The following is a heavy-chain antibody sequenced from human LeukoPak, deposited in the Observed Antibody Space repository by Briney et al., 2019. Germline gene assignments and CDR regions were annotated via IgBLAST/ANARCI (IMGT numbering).Heavy chain of an antibody. V-gene: IGHV4-61*02. Sequence: SETLSLTCTVSGGSISSGSYYWSWIRQPAGKGLEWIGRIYTSGSTNYNPSLKSRVTISVDTSKNQFSLKLSSVTAADTAVYYCARGQIFSLAYFDYWGQGTLVTVSS. D-gene: IGHD3-9*01. J-gene: IGHJ4*02. CDR2: IYTSGST. CDR3: ARGQIFSLAYFDY. CDR1: GGSISSGSYY.